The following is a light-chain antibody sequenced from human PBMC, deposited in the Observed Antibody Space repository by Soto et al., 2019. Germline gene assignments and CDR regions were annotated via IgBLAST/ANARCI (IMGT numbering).Light chain of an antibody. J-gene: IGLJ1*01. V-gene: IGLV2-14*01. CDR3: SSYTSSSLYV. CDR1: SSDIGGHHF. CDR2: EVT. Sequence: QSALPQPASVSGSPGQSITTSCTGASSDIGGHHFVSWYQQQSGKAPKLVIYEVTDRPSGVSDRFSGSKSGNTASLTISGLQPEDEADYYCSSYTSSSLYVFGTGTKVTVL.